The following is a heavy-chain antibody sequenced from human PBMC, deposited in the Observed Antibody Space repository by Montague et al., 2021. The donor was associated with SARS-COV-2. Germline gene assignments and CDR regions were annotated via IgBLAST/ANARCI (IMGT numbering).Heavy chain of an antibody. D-gene: IGHD5-18*01. CDR3: AREGYSYRGGYFDY. CDR2: ISYDGSNK. V-gene: IGHV3-30-3*01. Sequence: SLRLSCAASGFTFSSYAMHWVRQAPGKGLEWVAVISYDGSNKYYADSVKGRFTISRDNSKNTLYLQMNSLRAEDTAVYYCAREGYSYRGGYFDYWGQGTLVTVSS. J-gene: IGHJ4*02. CDR1: GFTFSSYA.